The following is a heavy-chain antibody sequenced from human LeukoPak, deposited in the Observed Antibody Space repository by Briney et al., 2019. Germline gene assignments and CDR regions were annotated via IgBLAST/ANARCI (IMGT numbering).Heavy chain of an antibody. V-gene: IGHV4-59*01. J-gene: IGHJ5*02. D-gene: IGHD3-10*01. CDR3: AESAVRGLEGRFDP. CDR2: IYYSGST. CDR1: GGSISSYY. Sequence: PSETLSLTCTVSGGSISSYYWSWIRQPPGKGLEWIGYIYYSGSTNYNPSLKSRVTVSVDTSKNQFSLKLSSVTAADTAVYYCAESAVRGLEGRFDPWGQGTLVTVSS.